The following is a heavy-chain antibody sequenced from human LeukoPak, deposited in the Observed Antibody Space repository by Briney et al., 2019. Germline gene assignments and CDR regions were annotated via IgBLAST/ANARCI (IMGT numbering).Heavy chain of an antibody. CDR3: ARVGVGDIHLDF. V-gene: IGHV4-4*02. CDR1: GGSISSSNG. Sequence: PSGTLSLTWAVSGGSISSSNGGGGGRQPPGKGRGGIGEIYHSGSTNYNPSLKSRVTISVDKSKNQFSLKLSSVTAADTAVYYCARVGVGDIHLDFWGQGTLVTVSS. J-gene: IGHJ4*02. D-gene: IGHD3-9*01. CDR2: IYHSGST.